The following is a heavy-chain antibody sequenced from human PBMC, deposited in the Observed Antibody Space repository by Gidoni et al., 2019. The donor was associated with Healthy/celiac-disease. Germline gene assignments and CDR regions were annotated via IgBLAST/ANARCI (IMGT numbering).Heavy chain of an antibody. J-gene: IGHJ4*02. D-gene: IGHD6-19*01. CDR3: AKEFDLHSSGWLGGDY. CDR2: ISYDGRNK. Sequence: QVQLVESGGGVVQPGRSLRLSCAASGFTFSSYGMHWVRQAPGKGLEWVAVISYDGRNKYYADSVKGRFTISRDNSKNTLYLQMNSLRAEDTAVYYCAKEFDLHSSGWLGGDYWGQGTLVTVSS. CDR1: GFTFSSYG. V-gene: IGHV3-30*18.